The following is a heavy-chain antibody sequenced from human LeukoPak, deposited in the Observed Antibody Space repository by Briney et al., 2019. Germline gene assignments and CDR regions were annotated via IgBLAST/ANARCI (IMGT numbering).Heavy chain of an antibody. CDR3: ARVVQRDAHYYYHAMDV. V-gene: IGHV1-69*04. J-gene: IGHJ6*02. CDR1: GGTFSNYG. D-gene: IGHD2-2*01. Sequence: SVKVSCKTSGGTFSNYGFSWVRQAPGQGPEWMGRIIPMFGITNYAQKFQGRVTITADKSTSTAYMEVSSLRSEDTAVYYCARVVQRDAHYYYHAMDVWGQGTTVTVSS. CDR2: IIPMFGIT.